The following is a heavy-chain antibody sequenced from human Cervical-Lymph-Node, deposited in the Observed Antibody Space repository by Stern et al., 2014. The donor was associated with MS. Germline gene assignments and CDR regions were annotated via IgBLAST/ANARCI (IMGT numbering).Heavy chain of an antibody. CDR1: GAPVSSGGYY. V-gene: IGHV4-31*03. CDR3: AAIGPRMEGACFDI. J-gene: IGHJ3*02. D-gene: IGHD2-21*01. CDR2: IHHTGAT. Sequence: DQLVESGPGLVKPSQTLSLSCTVSGAPVSSGGYYWTWIRQLPGKGLEWVGYIHHTGATFYNPSLKRRVAISVATSENQFSLKLTSVTAADTAVYYCAAIGPRMEGACFDIWGQGTMVTVSS.